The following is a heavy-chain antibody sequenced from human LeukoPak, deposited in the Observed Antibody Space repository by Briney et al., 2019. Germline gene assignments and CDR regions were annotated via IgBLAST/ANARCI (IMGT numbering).Heavy chain of an antibody. CDR2: INHSGST. CDR3: ARVVDPGGYYYFYYMDV. CDR1: GFTFSSYA. J-gene: IGHJ6*03. Sequence: SGGSLRLSCAASGFTFSSYAMSWIRQPPGKGLEWIGEINHSGSTNYNPSLKSRVTISVDTSKNQFSLKLSSVTAADTAVYYCARVVDPGGYYYFYYMDVWGKGTTVTVSS. V-gene: IGHV4-34*01. D-gene: IGHD3-16*01.